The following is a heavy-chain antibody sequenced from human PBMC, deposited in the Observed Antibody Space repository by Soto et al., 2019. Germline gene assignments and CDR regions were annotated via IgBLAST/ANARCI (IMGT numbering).Heavy chain of an antibody. CDR1: GFTFSSYA. V-gene: IGHV3-30-3*01. J-gene: IGHJ6*02. CDR2: ISYDGSNK. CDR3: ARVAAADPYYYYYGMDV. Sequence: GGSLRLSCAASGFTFSSYAMHWVRQAPGKGLEWVAVISYDGSNKYYADSVKGRFTISRDNSKNTLYLQMNSLRAEDTAVYYCARVAAADPYYYYYGMDVWGQGTTVTVSS. D-gene: IGHD6-13*01.